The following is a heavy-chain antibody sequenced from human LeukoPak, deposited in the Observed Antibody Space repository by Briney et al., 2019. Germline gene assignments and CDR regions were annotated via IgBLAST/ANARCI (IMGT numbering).Heavy chain of an antibody. J-gene: IGHJ6*03. V-gene: IGHV4-34*01. D-gene: IGHD4-17*01. CDR3: ARSYGDYRYYYYYMDV. CDR2: INHSGST. CDR1: GGSFSGYY. Sequence: SETLSLTCAVYGGSFSGYYWSWIRQPPGKGLEWIGEINHSGSTNYNPSLKSRVTILVDTSKNQFSLKVNSVTAADTAVYYCARSYGDYRYYYYYMDVWGKGTTVTVSS.